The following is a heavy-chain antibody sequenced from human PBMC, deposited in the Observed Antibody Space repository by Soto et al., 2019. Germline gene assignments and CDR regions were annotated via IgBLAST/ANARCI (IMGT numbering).Heavy chain of an antibody. V-gene: IGHV2-70*01. CDR3: ARIRKYYDFWSGYGYYYYGMDV. CDR1: GFSLSTSGMC. Sequence: SGPTLVNPTQTLTLTCTFSGFSLSTSGMCVSWIRQPPGKGLEWLALIDWDDDKYYSTSLKTRLTISKDTSKNQVVLTMTNMDPVDTATYYCARIRKYYDFWSGYGYYYYGMDVWGQGTTVTVSS. D-gene: IGHD3-3*01. J-gene: IGHJ6*02. CDR2: IDWDDDK.